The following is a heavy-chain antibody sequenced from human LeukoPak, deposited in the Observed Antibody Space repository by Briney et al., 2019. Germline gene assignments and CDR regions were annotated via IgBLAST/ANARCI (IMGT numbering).Heavy chain of an antibody. V-gene: IGHV3-23*01. J-gene: IGHJ6*02. CDR2: ISGSGGST. CDR3: ARDEGPLGYYGMDV. Sequence: PGGSLRLSCTASGFTFSTYAMSWVRQAPGKGLEWVSAISGSGGSTYQSDSVKGRFTISRDNSKNTLYLQMNSLRAEDTAVYYCARDEGPLGYYGMDVWGQGTTVTVSS. CDR1: GFTFSTYA.